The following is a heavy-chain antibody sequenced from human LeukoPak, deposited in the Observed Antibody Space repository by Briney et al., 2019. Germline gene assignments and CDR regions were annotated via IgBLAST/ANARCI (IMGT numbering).Heavy chain of an antibody. CDR3: ARVYDNYFDY. V-gene: IGHV3-64*01. CDR2: ISSNGGDT. D-gene: IGHD3-16*01. CDR1: GFTFSNYA. J-gene: IGHJ4*02. Sequence: GGSLRLSCVVSGFTFSNYAMHWVRQTPGKGLEYVSGISSNGGDTYYANSVKGRFTISRDNSKNTLYLQMGSLRAEDMAVYYCARVYDNYFDYWGQGTLVTVSS.